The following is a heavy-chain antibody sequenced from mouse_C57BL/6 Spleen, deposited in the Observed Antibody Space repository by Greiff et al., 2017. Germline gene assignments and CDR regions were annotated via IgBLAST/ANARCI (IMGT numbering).Heavy chain of an antibody. CDR3: ARGYYGSSYGWYFDV. CDR1: GYSITSGYY. J-gene: IGHJ1*03. CDR2: ISYDGSN. Sequence: EVQRVESGPGLVKPSQSLSLTCSVTGYSITSGYYWNWIRQFPGNKLEWMGYISYDGSNNYNPSLKNRISITRDTSKNQFFLKLNSVTTEDTATYYCARGYYGSSYGWYFDVWGTGTTVTVSS. D-gene: IGHD1-1*01. V-gene: IGHV3-6*01.